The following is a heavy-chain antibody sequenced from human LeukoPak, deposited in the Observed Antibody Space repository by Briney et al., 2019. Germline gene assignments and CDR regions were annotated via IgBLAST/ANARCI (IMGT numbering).Heavy chain of an antibody. CDR2: INPNDGDT. V-gene: IGHV1-2*02. CDR1: GYTFTDYY. Sequence: ASVKVSCKASGYTFTDYYMHWVRQAPGQGFEWMGWINPNDGDTNYAQKFQGRVTMTRDTSISTAHMEVSRLRSDDTAVYYCARTNFLYCSSSTCLFDYWGQGTLVTVSS. J-gene: IGHJ4*02. D-gene: IGHD2-2*01. CDR3: ARTNFLYCSSSTCLFDY.